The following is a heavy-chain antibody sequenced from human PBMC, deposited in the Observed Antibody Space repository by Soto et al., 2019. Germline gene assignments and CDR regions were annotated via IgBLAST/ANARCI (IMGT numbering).Heavy chain of an antibody. CDR2: IKSKTHGGTT. D-gene: IGHD3-10*01. CDR1: GFSFTNAW. CDR3: XXXLXGDLPGDWGH. Sequence: EVQLVESGGGLVKPGGSLRLSCAVSGFSFTNAWMSWVRQAPGKGLEWVGRIKSKTHGGTTDYAAPVKGRFAISGXXXXXXXXXXXXXXXXXXXXXXXXXXXLXGDLPGDWGHWGQGTLVT. J-gene: IGHJ4*02. V-gene: IGHV3-15*01.